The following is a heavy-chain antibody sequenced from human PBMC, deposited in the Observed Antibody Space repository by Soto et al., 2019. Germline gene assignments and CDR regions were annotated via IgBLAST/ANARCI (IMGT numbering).Heavy chain of an antibody. Sequence: GGSLRLSCAAPGFTFSSYSMNWVRQAPGKGLEWVSYISSSSSTIYYADSVKGRFTISRDNAKNSLYLQMNSLRDEDTAVYYCERGLYYYDSSGYWGYWGQGTLVNVSS. D-gene: IGHD3-22*01. CDR3: ERGLYYYDSSGYWGY. CDR1: GFTFSSYS. V-gene: IGHV3-48*02. J-gene: IGHJ4*02. CDR2: ISSSSSTI.